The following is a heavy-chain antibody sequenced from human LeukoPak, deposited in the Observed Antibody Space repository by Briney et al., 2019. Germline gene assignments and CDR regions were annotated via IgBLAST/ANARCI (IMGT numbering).Heavy chain of an antibody. CDR2: VNSGNSNT. CDR1: GFTFSSYS. CDR3: AKNFTRGGSGSYDY. D-gene: IGHD1-26*01. Sequence: GGSLSLSCAASGFTFSSYSMNWLGQAPGQGRKWWTYVNSGNSNTNYADSVKGRFTISRDNSKNTVYLQMNSLRAEDTAVYYCAKNFTRGGSGSYDYWGQGTLVTVSS. V-gene: IGHV3-48*01. J-gene: IGHJ4*02.